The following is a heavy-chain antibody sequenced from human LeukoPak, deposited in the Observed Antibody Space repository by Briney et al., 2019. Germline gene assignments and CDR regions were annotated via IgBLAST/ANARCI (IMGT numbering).Heavy chain of an antibody. CDR3: ARWFYGCLDGSYEDAFYM. D-gene: IGHD4-23*01. J-gene: IGHJ3*02. Sequence: GGSLRLSCAASGFCLSDYYMNWIRQAPGKGLEWVLYICSRATCADYAKPVKCRFTVSTDNTKNSLYLKMNSLGAEDTAVYYCARWFYGCLDGSYEDAFYMWGQGTMVTVSS. CDR2: ICSRATCA. CDR1: GFCLSDYY. V-gene: IGHV3-11*01.